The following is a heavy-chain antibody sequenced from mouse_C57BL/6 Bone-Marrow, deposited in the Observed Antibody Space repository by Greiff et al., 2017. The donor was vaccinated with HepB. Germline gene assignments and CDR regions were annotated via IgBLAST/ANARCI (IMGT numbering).Heavy chain of an antibody. CDR3: ARRGNYDVGYYAMDY. D-gene: IGHD2-4*01. CDR2: IDPSDSYT. J-gene: IGHJ4*01. CDR1: GYTFTSYW. V-gene: IGHV1-59*01. Sequence: VKLQQPGAELVRPGTSVKLSCKASGYTFTSYWMHWVKQRPGQGLEWIGVIDPSDSYTNYNQKFKGKATLTVDTSSSTAYMQLSSLTSEDSAVYYCARRGNYDVGYYAMDYWGQGTSVTVSS.